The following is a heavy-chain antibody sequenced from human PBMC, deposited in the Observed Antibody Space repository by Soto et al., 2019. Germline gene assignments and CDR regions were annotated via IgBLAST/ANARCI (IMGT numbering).Heavy chain of an antibody. J-gene: IGHJ4*02. CDR2: IRSKAYGGTT. D-gene: IGHD3-9*01. CDR1: GFTFGDYA. CDR3: TREALRYFDWLSYTFDY. V-gene: IGHV3-49*03. Sequence: GGSLRLSCTASGFTFGDYAMSWFRQAPGKGLEWVGLIRSKAYGGTTEYAASVKGRFTISRDDSKSIAHLQMNSLKTEDTAVYYCTREALRYFDWLSYTFDYWGQGTLVTVSS.